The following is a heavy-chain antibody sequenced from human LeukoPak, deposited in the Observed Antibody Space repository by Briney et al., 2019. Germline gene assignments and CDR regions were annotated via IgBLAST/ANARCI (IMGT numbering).Heavy chain of an antibody. CDR1: GFTFSSYA. J-gene: IGHJ4*02. Sequence: PGGSLRLSCAASGFTFSSYAMSWVRQAPGKGLQWVSTISGSGGSTYYADSVKGRFTISRDNSKHTLYLQMNSLRAEDTAVYYCAKVPREGYCSGGSCYVFYFDYWGQGTLVTVSS. CDR3: AKVPREGYCSGGSCYVFYFDY. D-gene: IGHD2-15*01. CDR2: ISGSGGST. V-gene: IGHV3-23*01.